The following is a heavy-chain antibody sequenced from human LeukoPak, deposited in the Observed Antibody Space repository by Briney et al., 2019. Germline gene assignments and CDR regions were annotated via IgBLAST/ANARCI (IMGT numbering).Heavy chain of an antibody. CDR3: AKVVCVITMVRGVDYYYYYMDV. D-gene: IGHD3-10*01. Sequence: GGSLRLSCAASGFTFITYSMTWVRQAPGRGLEWVSAITGSGAFTDYADSVKGRFTISRDNPKNTLYLQMNSLRAEDTAVYYCAKVVCVITMVRGVDYYYYYMDVWGKGTTVTISS. CDR2: ITGSGAFT. CDR1: GFTFITYS. V-gene: IGHV3-23*01. J-gene: IGHJ6*03.